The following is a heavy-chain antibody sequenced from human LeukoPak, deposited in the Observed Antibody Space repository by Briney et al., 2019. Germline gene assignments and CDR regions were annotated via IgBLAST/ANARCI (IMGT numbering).Heavy chain of an antibody. Sequence: ASVKVSCKASGYTFTGYYMHWARQAPGQGLEWMGRINPNSGGTNYAQKFQGRVTMTRDTSISTAYMELSRLRSDDTAVYYCARGYYYGSGSYYSSRDNDYWGQGTLVTVSS. D-gene: IGHD3-10*01. CDR1: GYTFTGYY. CDR2: INPNSGGT. J-gene: IGHJ4*02. CDR3: ARGYYYGSGSYYSSRDNDY. V-gene: IGHV1-2*06.